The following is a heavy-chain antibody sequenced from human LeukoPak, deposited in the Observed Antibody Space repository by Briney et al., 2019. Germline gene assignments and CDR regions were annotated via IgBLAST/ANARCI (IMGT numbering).Heavy chain of an antibody. J-gene: IGHJ4*02. D-gene: IGHD1-26*01. V-gene: IGHV1-69*05. CDR2: IIPIFGTA. CDR1: GGTFSSYA. Sequence: ASVKVSCKASGGTFSSYAISWVRQAPGQGLEWMGGIIPIFGTANYAQKFQGRVTITTDESTSTAYMELSSLRSEDTAVYHCARGGGATIGYFDYWGQGTLVTVSS. CDR3: ARGGGATIGYFDY.